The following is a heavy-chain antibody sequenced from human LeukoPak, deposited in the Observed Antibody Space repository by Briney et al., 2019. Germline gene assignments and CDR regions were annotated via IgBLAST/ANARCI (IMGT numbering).Heavy chain of an antibody. Sequence: PGRSLRLSCVASGFTFSSYGMHWVRQAPGKGLEWVAIIWYDGSNKYYADSVKGRFTISRDNSKNTLYLQMNSLRAEDTAVYYCARGVMYYDSSGYLFDYWGQGILVTVSS. V-gene: IGHV3-33*01. J-gene: IGHJ4*02. D-gene: IGHD3-22*01. CDR2: IWYDGSNK. CDR1: GFTFSSYG. CDR3: ARGVMYYDSSGYLFDY.